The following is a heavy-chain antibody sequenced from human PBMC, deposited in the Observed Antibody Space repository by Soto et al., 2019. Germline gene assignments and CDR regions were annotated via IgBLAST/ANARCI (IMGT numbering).Heavy chain of an antibody. CDR2: ISSSGSTI. V-gene: IGHV3-48*03. CDR3: ALVLWGGARFRVDAFDI. D-gene: IGHD3-10*01. Sequence: PGRSMRLSCAASAFTFSSYEMNWVRQAPGKGLEWISYISSSGSTIYYADSVKGRFTISRDNAKNSLSRQMNSLRAEDTAVYYCALVLWGGARFRVDAFDIWGQGTMVTVSS. CDR1: AFTFSSYE. J-gene: IGHJ3*02.